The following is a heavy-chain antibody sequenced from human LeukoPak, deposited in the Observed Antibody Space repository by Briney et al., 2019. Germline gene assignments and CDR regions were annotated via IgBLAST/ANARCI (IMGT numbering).Heavy chain of an antibody. J-gene: IGHJ4*02. Sequence: GGSLRLSCAASGFTFSSYGMHWVRQAPGKGLEWVAVIWYDGSNKYYADSVKGRFTISRDNSKNTLYLQMNSLRAEDTAVYYCAKAGPRYSGYDYVDYWGQGTLVIVSS. CDR2: IWYDGSNK. D-gene: IGHD5-12*01. CDR1: GFTFSSYG. V-gene: IGHV3-33*06. CDR3: AKAGPRYSGYDYVDY.